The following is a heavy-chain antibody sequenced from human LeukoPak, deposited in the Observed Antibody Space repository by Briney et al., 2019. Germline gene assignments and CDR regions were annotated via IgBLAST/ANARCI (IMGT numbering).Heavy chain of an antibody. J-gene: IGHJ5*02. V-gene: IGHV1-24*01. CDR3: ATTTYSSSWYWWFDP. CDR2: FDPEDGET. CDR1: GYTLTELS. D-gene: IGHD6-13*01. Sequence: ASVKVSCKVSGYTLTELSMHWVRQAPGKGLEWMGGFDPEDGETIYAQKFQGRVTMTEDTSTDTAYMELSSLRSEDTAVYYCATTTYSSSWYWWFDPWGQGTLVTVSS.